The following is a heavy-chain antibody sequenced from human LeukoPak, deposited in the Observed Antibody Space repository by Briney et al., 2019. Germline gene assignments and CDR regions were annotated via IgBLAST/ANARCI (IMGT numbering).Heavy chain of an antibody. J-gene: IGHJ4*02. V-gene: IGHV3-15*01. CDR3: TTDPPYNGSGSY. D-gene: IGHD3-10*01. CDR2: IKSKTDGGTT. Sequence: SGGSLRLSCAASGFTFSNAWMSWVRQAPGKGLEWVGRIKSKTDGGTTDYAAPVKGRFTISRDDSKNTLYLQMNSLKTEDTAVYYCTTDPPYNGSGSYWGQGTLVTVSS. CDR1: GFTFSNAW.